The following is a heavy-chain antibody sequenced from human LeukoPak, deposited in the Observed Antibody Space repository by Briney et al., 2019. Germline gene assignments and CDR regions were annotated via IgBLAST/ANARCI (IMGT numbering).Heavy chain of an antibody. CDR3: ARATVTRWFDP. D-gene: IGHD4-17*01. CDR2: MWYDGSNK. J-gene: IGHJ5*02. V-gene: IGHV3-33*01. Sequence: GRSLRLSCAASGFTFSTYGMHWVRQAPGKGLEWVAVMWYDGSNKYYADSVKGRFTISRDNSKNTLYLQMNSLRAEDTAMHYCARATVTRWFDPWGQGTLVTVSS. CDR1: GFTFSTYG.